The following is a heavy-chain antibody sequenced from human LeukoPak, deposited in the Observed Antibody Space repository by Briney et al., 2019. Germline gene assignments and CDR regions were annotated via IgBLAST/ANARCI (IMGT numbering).Heavy chain of an antibody. CDR3: ARVAHVYDYVWGSIDY. D-gene: IGHD3-16*01. Sequence: ASVKVSCKASGYTFTGYYMHWVRQAPGQGLEWMGWINPNSGGTNYAQKFQGRVTMTRDTSISTAYMELSRLRSDDTAVYYCARVAHVYDYVWGSIDYWGQGTLVTVSS. J-gene: IGHJ4*02. V-gene: IGHV1-2*02. CDR2: INPNSGGT. CDR1: GYTFTGYY.